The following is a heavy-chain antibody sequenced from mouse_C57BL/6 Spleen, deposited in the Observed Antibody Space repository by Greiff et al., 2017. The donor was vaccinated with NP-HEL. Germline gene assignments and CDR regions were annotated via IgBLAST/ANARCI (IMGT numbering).Heavy chain of an antibody. CDR2: IDPETGGT. Sequence: VQLQQSGAELVRPGASVTLSCKASGYTFTDYEMHWVKQTPVHGLEWIGAIDPETGGTAYNQKFKGKAILTADKSSSTAYMELRSLTSEDSAVYYCTRGGTTVVAPMDYWGQGTSVTVSS. D-gene: IGHD1-1*01. J-gene: IGHJ4*01. CDR3: TRGGTTVVAPMDY. V-gene: IGHV1-15*01. CDR1: GYTFTDYE.